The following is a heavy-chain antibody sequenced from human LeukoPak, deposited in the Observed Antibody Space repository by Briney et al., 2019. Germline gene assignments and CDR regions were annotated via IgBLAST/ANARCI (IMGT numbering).Heavy chain of an antibody. CDR1: GGSFSGYY. Sequence: SETLSLTCGVYGGSFSGYYWSWIRQPPGEGLEWSGEINHSGSTNYNPSLKSRVTISVDTSKNQFSLKLSSVTAADTAVYYCARGQERRDIVVVPAAHFGYWGQGTLVTVSS. CDR3: ARGQERRDIVVVPAAHFGY. J-gene: IGHJ4*02. D-gene: IGHD2-2*01. V-gene: IGHV4-34*01. CDR2: INHSGST.